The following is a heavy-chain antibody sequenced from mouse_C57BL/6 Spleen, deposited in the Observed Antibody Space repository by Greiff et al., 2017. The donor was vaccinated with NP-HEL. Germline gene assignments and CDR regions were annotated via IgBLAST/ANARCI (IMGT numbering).Heavy chain of an antibody. J-gene: IGHJ4*01. D-gene: IGHD2-1*01. CDR3: ARGRNYYAMDY. V-gene: IGHV1-66*01. CDR2: IYPGSGNT. CDR1: GYSFTSYY. Sequence: VKLMESGPELVKPGASVKISCKASGYSFTSYYIHWVKQRPGQGLEWIGWIYPGSGNTKYNEKFKGKATLTADTSSSTAYMQLSSLTSEDSAVYYCARGRNYYAMDYWGQGTSVTVSS.